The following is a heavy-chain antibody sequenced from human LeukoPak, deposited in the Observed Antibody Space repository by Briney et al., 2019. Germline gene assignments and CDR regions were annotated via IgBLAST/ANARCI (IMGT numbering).Heavy chain of an antibody. CDR2: ISNNGGYT. CDR3: AKQLGYCSDGSCYFPY. V-gene: IGHV3-23*01. CDR1: GFTFSSYA. J-gene: IGHJ4*02. Sequence: GGSLRLSCAASGFTFSSYAMSWVRQAPGKGLEWVSAISNNGGYTYYADSVQGRFTISRDNSKSTLFLQMNSLRAEDTAVYYCAKQLGYCSDGSCYFPYWGQGTLVTVSS. D-gene: IGHD2-15*01.